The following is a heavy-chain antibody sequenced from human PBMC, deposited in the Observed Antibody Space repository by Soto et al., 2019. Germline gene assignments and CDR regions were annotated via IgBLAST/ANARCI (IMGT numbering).Heavy chain of an antibody. CDR3: ARHLYGLNVAGTRFDY. CDR1: GGSISISSYY. CDR2: IYYSGST. J-gene: IGHJ4*02. V-gene: IGHV4-39*01. Sequence: NPSETLSLTCTVSGGSISISSYYWCWIRHPPGKGLEWIGSIYYSGSTYYNPSLKSRVTISVDTSKNQFSLKLSSVTAADAAVYYCARHLYGLNVAGTRFDYWGQGTLVTVSS. D-gene: IGHD6-19*01.